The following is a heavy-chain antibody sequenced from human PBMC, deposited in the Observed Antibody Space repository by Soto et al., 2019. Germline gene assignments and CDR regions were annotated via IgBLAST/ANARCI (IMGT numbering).Heavy chain of an antibody. D-gene: IGHD5-18*01. CDR2: ISSSSSTI. CDR3: ARDYSSYGPFDY. CDR1: GFIFSSYA. V-gene: IGHV3-48*01. J-gene: IGHJ4*02. Sequence: PGGSLRLSCAASGFIFSSYAMSWVRQAPGRGLEWVSAISSSSSTIYYADSVKGRFTISRDNAKNSLYLQMNSLRAEDTAVYYCARDYSSYGPFDYWGQGTLVTVSS.